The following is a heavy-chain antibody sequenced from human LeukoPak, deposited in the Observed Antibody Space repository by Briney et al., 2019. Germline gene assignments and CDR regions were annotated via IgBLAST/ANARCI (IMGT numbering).Heavy chain of an antibody. CDR1: GASISSSGYY. V-gene: IGHV4-39*01. CDR2: IYYSGST. J-gene: IGHJ5*02. Sequence: SSETLSLTCTVSGASISSSGYYWGWVRQPPGKGLEWIGIIYYSGSTYYNPSLKSRLTISVDTSKNQFSLKLSSVTATDTAVYYCARRGYCSSTSCYEYWFDPWGQGTLVTVSS. D-gene: IGHD2-2*01. CDR3: ARRGYCSSTSCYEYWFDP.